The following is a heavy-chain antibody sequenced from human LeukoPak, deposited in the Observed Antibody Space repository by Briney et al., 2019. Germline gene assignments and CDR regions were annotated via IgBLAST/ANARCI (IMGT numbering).Heavy chain of an antibody. CDR3: ARDAEIERVIPAARGMDV. D-gene: IGHD2-2*01. CDR2: ISSSGSTI. CDR1: GFTFSDYY. J-gene: IGHJ6*03. Sequence: GGSLRLSCAASGFTFSDYYMSWIRQAPGKGLEWVSYISSSGSTIYYADSVKGRFTISRDNAKNSLYLQMNSLRAEDTAVYYCARDAEIERVIPAARGMDVWGKGTTVTVSS. V-gene: IGHV3-11*04.